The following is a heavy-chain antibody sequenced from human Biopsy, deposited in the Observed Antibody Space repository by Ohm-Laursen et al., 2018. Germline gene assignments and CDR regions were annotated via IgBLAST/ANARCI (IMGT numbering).Heavy chain of an antibody. V-gene: IGHV3-21*01. Sequence: SLRLSCTASGFTFNTYSMNWVRQAPGKGLEWVSSISGSSTYIYYADSVKGRFTISRDNAKNSLSLQMNSLRADDTAVYYCATSGAADSWGNYYGMDVWGQGTTVTVSS. J-gene: IGHJ6*02. CDR2: ISGSSTYI. D-gene: IGHD3-16*01. CDR3: ATSGAADSWGNYYGMDV. CDR1: GFTFNTYS.